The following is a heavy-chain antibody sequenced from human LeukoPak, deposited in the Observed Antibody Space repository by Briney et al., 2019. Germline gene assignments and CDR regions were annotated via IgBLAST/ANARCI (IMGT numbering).Heavy chain of an antibody. CDR3: ARAAPWFDP. V-gene: IGHV4-61*01. CDR1: GGSISSRSHY. J-gene: IGHJ5*02. Sequence: SETLSLTCTVSGGSISSRSHYWCWIRQPPGKGLEWIGYIYYSGSTNYNPSLKSRVTISVDTSKNQFSLKLSSVTAADTAVYYCARAAPWFDPWGQGTLVTVSS. CDR2: IYYSGST.